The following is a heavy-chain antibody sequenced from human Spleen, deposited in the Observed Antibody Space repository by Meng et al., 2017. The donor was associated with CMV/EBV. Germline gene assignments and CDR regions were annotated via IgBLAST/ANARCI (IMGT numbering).Heavy chain of an antibody. Sequence: KASGGTFSSYAIRWLRQAPGQGLEWMGWINPNTGGTNFAQKFQDRVTMTRDTSISTAYMELSWLRSDDTAIYYCARSTYSNYFYFDYWGQGALVTVSS. D-gene: IGHD4-11*01. V-gene: IGHV1-2*02. CDR3: ARSTYSNYFYFDY. CDR1: GGTFSSYA. J-gene: IGHJ4*02. CDR2: INPNTGGT.